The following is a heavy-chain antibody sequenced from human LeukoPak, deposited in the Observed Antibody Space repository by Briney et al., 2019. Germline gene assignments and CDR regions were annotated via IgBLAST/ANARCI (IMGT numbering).Heavy chain of an antibody. J-gene: IGHJ4*02. Sequence: EASVNVSCKVSGYTLTELSMHWVRQAPGKGLEWMGGFDPEDGETIYAQKFQGRVTMTEDTSTDTAYMELSSLRSEDTAVYYCATVALYSSGWYLDYWGQGTLVTVSS. D-gene: IGHD6-19*01. V-gene: IGHV1-24*01. CDR3: ATVALYSSGWYLDY. CDR2: FDPEDGET. CDR1: GYTLTELS.